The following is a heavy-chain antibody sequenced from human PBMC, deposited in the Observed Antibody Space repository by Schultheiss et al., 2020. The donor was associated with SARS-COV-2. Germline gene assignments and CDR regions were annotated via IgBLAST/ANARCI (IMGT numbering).Heavy chain of an antibody. CDR2: ISYDGSNK. D-gene: IGHD2-15*01. V-gene: IGHV3-30*03. CDR1: GFTFSSYG. J-gene: IGHJ5*02. CDR3: ARDCCPHSLSWFDP. Sequence: GGSLRLSCAASGFTFSSYGMHWVRQAPGKGLEWVAVISYDGSNKYYADSVKGRFTISRDNSKNTLYLQMNSLRAEDTAVYYCARDCCPHSLSWFDPWGQGTLVTVSS.